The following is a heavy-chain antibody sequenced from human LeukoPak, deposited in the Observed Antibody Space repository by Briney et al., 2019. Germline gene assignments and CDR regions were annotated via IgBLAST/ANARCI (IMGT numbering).Heavy chain of an antibody. CDR3: AKVFWRTAMVMALDY. CDR2: ISYDGSNK. Sequence: GRSLRLSCAASGFTFSSYGMHWVRQAPGKGLEWVAVISYDGSNKYYADSVKGRFTISRDNSKNTLYLQMNSLRAEDTAVYYCAKVFWRTAMVMALDYWGQGTLVTVSS. J-gene: IGHJ4*02. D-gene: IGHD5-18*01. CDR1: GFTFSSYG. V-gene: IGHV3-30*18.